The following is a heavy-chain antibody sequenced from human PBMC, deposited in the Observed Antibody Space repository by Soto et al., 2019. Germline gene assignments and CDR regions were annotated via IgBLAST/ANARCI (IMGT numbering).Heavy chain of an antibody. D-gene: IGHD5-12*01. Sequence: GGSLRLSCAASGFSFSIYSMSWVRQAPGKGLEWVSAISSSSTYIYYADSVKGRFTISRDNAKNSLYLQMNSLRAEDTAVYYCARSPGRDGYNHFEYWGQGALVTVSS. CDR3: ARSPGRDGYNHFEY. CDR2: ISSSSTYI. CDR1: GFSFSIYS. J-gene: IGHJ4*02. V-gene: IGHV3-21*01.